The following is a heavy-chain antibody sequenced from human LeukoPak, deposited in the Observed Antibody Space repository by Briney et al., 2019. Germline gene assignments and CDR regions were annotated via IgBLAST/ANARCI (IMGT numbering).Heavy chain of an antibody. J-gene: IGHJ5*02. CDR1: GFTFSSYW. Sequence: PGGSLRLSCAASGFTFSSYWMHWVRQAPGKGLVWVSRINSDGSSTSYADSVKGRFTISRDNAKNTLYLQMNSLRAEDTAMYYCARDRGTYYDFWSGYPTYRFDPWGQGTLVTVSS. V-gene: IGHV3-74*01. CDR2: INSDGSST. CDR3: ARDRGTYYDFWSGYPTYRFDP. D-gene: IGHD3-3*01.